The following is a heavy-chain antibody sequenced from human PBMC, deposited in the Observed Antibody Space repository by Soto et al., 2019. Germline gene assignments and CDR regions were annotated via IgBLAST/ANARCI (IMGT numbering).Heavy chain of an antibody. CDR1: GFTFSSYG. CDR3: ARVGPYYDSSGRKGYFDL. Sequence: QVQLVESGGGVVQHGRSLRLSCAASGFTFSSYGMHWVRQAPGKGLEWVAVIWYDGSNKYYADSVKGRFTISRDNSKNTLYLQMNSLRAEDTAVYYCARVGPYYDSSGRKGYFDLWGRGTLVTVSS. CDR2: IWYDGSNK. D-gene: IGHD3-22*01. J-gene: IGHJ2*01. V-gene: IGHV3-33*01.